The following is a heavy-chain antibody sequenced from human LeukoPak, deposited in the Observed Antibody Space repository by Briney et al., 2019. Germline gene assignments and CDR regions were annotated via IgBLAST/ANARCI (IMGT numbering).Heavy chain of an antibody. D-gene: IGHD2-15*01. CDR1: GFTFSSYG. CDR3: ARDRGVHCSGGSCYSGWFDP. Sequence: GGYLSRSCAASGFTFSSYGMHWVRQAPGKGLEWVANIKQDGSEKYYVYSVKGRFTISRDNAKNSLYLQMNSLRAEDTAVYYCARDRGVHCSGGSCYSGWFDPWGQGTLVTVSS. V-gene: IGHV3-7*01. CDR2: IKQDGSEK. J-gene: IGHJ5*02.